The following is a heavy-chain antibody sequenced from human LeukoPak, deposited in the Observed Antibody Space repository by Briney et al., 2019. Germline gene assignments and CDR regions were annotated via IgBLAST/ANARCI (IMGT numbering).Heavy chain of an antibody. Sequence: SETLSLTCTVSGGSISSGGHYWSWIRQHPGKGLEWIGYIYYSGSTYYNPSLKSRVTISVDTSKNQFSLKLSSVTAADTAVYYCARERIMITFGGAIVTPSYFDYWGQGTLVTVSS. CDR2: IYYSGST. J-gene: IGHJ4*02. V-gene: IGHV4-31*03. D-gene: IGHD3-16*02. CDR1: GGSISSGGHY. CDR3: ARERIMITFGGAIVTPSYFDY.